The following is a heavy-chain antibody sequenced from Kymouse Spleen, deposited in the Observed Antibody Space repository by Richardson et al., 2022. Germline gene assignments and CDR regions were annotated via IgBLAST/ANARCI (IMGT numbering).Heavy chain of an antibody. Sequence: QVQLVESGGGVVQPGRSLRLSCAASGFTFSSYGMHWVRQAPGKGLEWVAVISYDGSNKYYADSVKGRFTISRDNSKNTLYLQMNSLRAEDTAVYYCAKDQSYDILTGYPDYWGQGTLVTVSS. J-gene: IGHJ4*02. CDR1: GFTFSSYG. CDR3: AKDQSYDILTGYPDY. V-gene: IGHV3-30*18. CDR2: ISYDGSNK. D-gene: IGHD3-9*01.